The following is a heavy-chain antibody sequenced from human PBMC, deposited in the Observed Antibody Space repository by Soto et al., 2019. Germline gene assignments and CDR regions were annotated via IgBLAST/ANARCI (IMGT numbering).Heavy chain of an antibody. CDR1: GGTFSSYA. CDR2: IIPIFGTA. Sequence: GASVKVSCKASGGTFSSYAISWVRQAPGQGLEWMGGIIPIFGTANYAQKFQGRVTITADESTSTAYMELSSLRSEDTAVYYCARDFRLTGRRGGFDYWGQGTLVTVSS. V-gene: IGHV1-69*13. CDR3: ARDFRLTGRRGGFDY. J-gene: IGHJ4*02.